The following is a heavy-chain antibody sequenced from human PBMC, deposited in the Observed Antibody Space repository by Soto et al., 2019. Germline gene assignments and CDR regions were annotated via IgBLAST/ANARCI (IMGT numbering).Heavy chain of an antibody. CDR1: GGTFSSYA. V-gene: IGHV1-69*12. CDR3: AADCSGGSCYSSHNWFDP. D-gene: IGHD2-15*01. CDR2: IIPIFGTA. J-gene: IGHJ5*02. Sequence: QVQLVQSGAEVKKPGSSVKVSCKASGGTFSSYAISWVRQAPGQGLEWMGGIIPIFGTANYAQKFQGRVTITADXXTXTXXMELSSLRSEDTAVYYCAADCSGGSCYSSHNWFDPWGQGTLVTVSS.